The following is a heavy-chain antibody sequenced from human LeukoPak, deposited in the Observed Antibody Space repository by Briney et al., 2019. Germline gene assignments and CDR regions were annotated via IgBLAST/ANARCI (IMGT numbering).Heavy chain of an antibody. CDR3: AKDRSYYYYYYMDV. CDR1: GFTFSSYG. V-gene: IGHV3-30*02. CDR2: IRYDGSNK. Sequence: GGSLRLSCAASGFTFSSYGMHWVRQAPGKGLEWVAFIRYDGSNKYYADSVKGRFTISRDNSKNTLYLQMNSLRAEDTAVYYCAKDRSYYYYYYMDVWGKGTTVTVSS. J-gene: IGHJ6*03.